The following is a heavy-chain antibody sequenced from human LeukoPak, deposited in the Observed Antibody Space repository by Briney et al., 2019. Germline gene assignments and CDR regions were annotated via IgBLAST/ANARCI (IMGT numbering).Heavy chain of an antibody. V-gene: IGHV4-30-4*01. D-gene: IGHD6-19*01. CDR2: IYYSGST. J-gene: IGHJ4*02. CDR3: ARGGRIAVAGTYYFDY. Sequence: KPSETLSLTCTVSGGSISSGDYYWSWIRQPPGKGLEWIGYIYYSGSTYYNPSLKSRVTISVDTSKNQFSLKLSSVTAADTAVYYCARGGRIAVAGTYYFDYWGQGTLVTVSS. CDR1: GGSISSGDYY.